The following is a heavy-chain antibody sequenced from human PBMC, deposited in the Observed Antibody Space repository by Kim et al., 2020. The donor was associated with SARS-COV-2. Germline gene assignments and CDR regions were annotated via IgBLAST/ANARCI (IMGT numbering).Heavy chain of an antibody. Sequence: SVKGRFTISRDNSKNTLYLQMNSLRAEDTAVYYCARAPVLLWFGAGAFDIWGQGTMVTVSS. CDR3: ARAPVLLWFGAGAFDI. D-gene: IGHD3-10*01. J-gene: IGHJ3*02. V-gene: IGHV3-66*01.